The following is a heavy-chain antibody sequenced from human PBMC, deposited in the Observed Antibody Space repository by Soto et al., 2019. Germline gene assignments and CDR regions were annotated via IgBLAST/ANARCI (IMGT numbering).Heavy chain of an antibody. CDR3: ARVTGRYYYGMDV. CDR2: INHSGST. CDR1: GGSFSGYY. Sequence: QVQLQQWGAGLLKPSETLSLTCAVYGGSFSGYYWSWIRQPPGKGLEWIGEINHSGSTNYNPSLQSRVTISVDTSQNQFSLKLSSVTAADTAVYYCARVTGRYYYGMDVWGQGTTVTVSS. V-gene: IGHV4-34*01. J-gene: IGHJ6*02.